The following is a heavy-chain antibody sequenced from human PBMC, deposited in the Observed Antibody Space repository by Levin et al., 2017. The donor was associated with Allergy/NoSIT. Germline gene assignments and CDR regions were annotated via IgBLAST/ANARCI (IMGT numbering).Heavy chain of an antibody. D-gene: IGHD6-19*01. J-gene: IGHJ4*02. Sequence: GGSLRLSCKASGGTFSSYAISWVRQAPGQGLEWMGGIIPIFGTANYAQKFQGSVTITADESTSTAYMELSSLRSEDTAVYYWARATLYSSGWYSPRFDYWGQGTLVTVSS. CDR2: IIPIFGTA. V-gene: IGHV1-69*01. CDR1: GGTFSSYA. CDR3: ARATLYSSGWYSPRFDY.